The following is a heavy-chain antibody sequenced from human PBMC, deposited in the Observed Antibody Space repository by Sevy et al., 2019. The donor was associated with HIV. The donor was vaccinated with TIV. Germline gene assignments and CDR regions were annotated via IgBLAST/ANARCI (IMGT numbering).Heavy chain of an antibody. Sequence: SETLSLTCTVSGGSISSSNYYWGWIRQPPGKGLGWIGTICYSGSAYYNSSLKRRVTIFIDTSNNQFSLRLSSVTAADTAGYYCARRYYYGYSDSWGQGTLVTVSS. V-gene: IGHV4-39*01. CDR1: GGSISSSNYY. D-gene: IGHD3-3*01. CDR3: ARRYYYGYSDS. J-gene: IGHJ4*02. CDR2: ICYSGSA.